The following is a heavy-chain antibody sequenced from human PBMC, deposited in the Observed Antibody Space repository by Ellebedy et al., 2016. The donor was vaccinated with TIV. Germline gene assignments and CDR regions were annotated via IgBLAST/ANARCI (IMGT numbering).Heavy chain of an antibody. J-gene: IGHJ5*02. D-gene: IGHD3/OR15-3a*01. CDR3: TTVIIGGGS. V-gene: IGHV3-15*01. CDR2: IKNKGDGGTT. CDR1: GLTFSTAW. Sequence: GGSLRLXCAASGLTFSTAWLSWVRQAPGKGLEWVGRIKNKGDGGTTDYATPVKGRFTISRDDSKNTMYLQMNSLKSDDTAVYYCTTVIIGGGSWGQGTLVTASS.